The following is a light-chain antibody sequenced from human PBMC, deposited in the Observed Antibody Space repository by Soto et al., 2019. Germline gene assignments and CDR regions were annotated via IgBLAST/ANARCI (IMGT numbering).Light chain of an antibody. Sequence: DIQMTQSPSSLSASVGGRVTITCRASQSISSYLNWYQQKPGKAPKLLICAASSLQSGVPSRFGGSGSGTDFTLTISSLQPEDFATYYCQQSYSTPPTFGQGTKV. CDR3: QQSYSTPPT. J-gene: IGKJ1*01. CDR1: QSISSY. CDR2: AAS. V-gene: IGKV1-39*01.